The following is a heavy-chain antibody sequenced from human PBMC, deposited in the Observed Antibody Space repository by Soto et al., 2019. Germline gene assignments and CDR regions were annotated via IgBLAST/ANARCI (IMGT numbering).Heavy chain of an antibody. CDR3: ARHGYTSGRTYFDY. J-gene: IGHJ4*02. Sequence: PSYTLSLTCAVSGGSISIGCYSWCWIRQPPGKGLEWIGSIYDRGSTYNNPSLKSRLTTSLDTSKNQFSLKLTSVTAADTAVYYCARHGYTSGRTYFDYWGQGTLVTVSS. CDR1: GGSISIGCYS. V-gene: IGHV4-30-2*03. D-gene: IGHD6-19*01. CDR2: IYDRGST.